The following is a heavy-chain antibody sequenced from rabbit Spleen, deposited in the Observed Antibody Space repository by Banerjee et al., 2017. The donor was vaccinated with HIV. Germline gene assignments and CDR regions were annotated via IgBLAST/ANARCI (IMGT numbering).Heavy chain of an antibody. V-gene: IGHV1S45*01. CDR3: ARDAGTSFSTYGMDL. D-gene: IGHD4-2*01. Sequence: QEQLVESGGGLVQPGGSLKLSCKASGFDFSSYGVSWVRQAPGKGLEWIACLYAGGSGSTYSATWAKGRFTISKTSSTTVTLQMTSLTAADTATYFCARDAGTSFSTYGMDLWGPGTLVTVS. J-gene: IGHJ6*01. CDR1: GFDFSSYG. CDR2: LYAGGSGST.